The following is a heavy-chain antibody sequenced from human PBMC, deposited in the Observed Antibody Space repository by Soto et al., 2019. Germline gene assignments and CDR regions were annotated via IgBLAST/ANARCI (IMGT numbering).Heavy chain of an antibody. CDR1: GGTFSSYA. D-gene: IGHD3-16*02. J-gene: IGHJ3*02. V-gene: IGHV1-69*06. CDR2: IIPIFGTA. CDR3: ARRGYDYVWGSYRSHDAFDI. Sequence: GASVKVSCKVSGGTFSSYAISWVRQAPGQGLEWMGGIIPIFGTANYAQKFQGRVTITADKSTSTAYMELSSLRSEDTAVYYCARRGYDYVWGSYRSHDAFDIWGQGTMVTVSS.